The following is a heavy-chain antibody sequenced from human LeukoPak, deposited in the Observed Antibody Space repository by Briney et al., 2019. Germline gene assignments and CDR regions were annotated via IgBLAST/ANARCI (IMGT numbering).Heavy chain of an antibody. Sequence: GRSLRLPCAASGFTFDDYAMHWVRQAPGKGLEWVSGISWNSGSIGYADSVRGRFTISRDNAKNSLYLQMNSLRAEDTALYYCAKDINYGGNSGFDYWGQGTLVTVSS. CDR1: GFTFDDYA. V-gene: IGHV3-9*01. J-gene: IGHJ4*02. CDR2: ISWNSGSI. CDR3: AKDINYGGNSGFDY. D-gene: IGHD4-23*01.